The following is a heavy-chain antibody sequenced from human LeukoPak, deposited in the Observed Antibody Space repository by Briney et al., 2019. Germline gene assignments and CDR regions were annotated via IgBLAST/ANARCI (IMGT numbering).Heavy chain of an antibody. V-gene: IGHV4-61*01. CDR2: IYYSGST. CDR3: ARVGRYTYGYSSPYSFDY. D-gene: IGHD5-18*01. CDR1: GGSVSSGSYY. J-gene: IGHJ4*02. Sequence: SETLSLTCTVSGGSVSSGSYYWSWIRQPPEGGLEWIGYIYYSGSTNYNPSLKSRVTISVDTSKNQFSLKLSSVTAADTALYYCARVGRYTYGYSSPYSFDYWGQGTLVTVSS.